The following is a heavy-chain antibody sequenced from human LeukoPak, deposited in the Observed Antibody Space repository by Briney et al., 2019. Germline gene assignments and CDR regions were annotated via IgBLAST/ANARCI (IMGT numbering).Heavy chain of an antibody. CDR2: ISYDGSNK. CDR3: AKVDLVAATTTAIGL. CDR1: GFTFSSYG. D-gene: IGHD2-15*01. J-gene: IGHJ4*02. V-gene: IGHV3-30*18. Sequence: GRSLRLSCAASGFTFSSYGMHWVRQAPGKGLEWVAVISYDGSNKYYADSVKGRFTISRDNSKNTLYLQMNSLRAEDTAVYYCAKVDLVAATTTAIGLWGQGTLVTVSS.